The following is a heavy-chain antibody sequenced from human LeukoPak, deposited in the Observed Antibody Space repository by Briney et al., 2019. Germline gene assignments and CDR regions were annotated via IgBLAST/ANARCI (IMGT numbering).Heavy chain of an antibody. J-gene: IGHJ3*02. V-gene: IGHV3-30*04. Sequence: PGGSLRLSCAASGVTFNAYTMHWVRQAPGKGLEWVARISNDGSNKYYTDSVKGGFTISRDSSKNTVYLQMNSLRTEDTALYYCARGFDTNAFDIWGQGTLVTVSS. CDR3: ARGFDTNAFDI. CDR2: ISNDGSNK. D-gene: IGHD3-3*01. CDR1: GVTFNAYT.